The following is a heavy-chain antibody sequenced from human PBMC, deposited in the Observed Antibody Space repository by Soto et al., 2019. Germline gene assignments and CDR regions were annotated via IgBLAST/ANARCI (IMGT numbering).Heavy chain of an antibody. CDR1: GYTFTSYG. V-gene: IGHV1-18*01. D-gene: IGHD3-9*01. J-gene: IGHJ4*02. CDR2: ISAYNGNT. CDR3: ATGILTGYHRALDY. Sequence: ASVKVSCKASGYTFTSYGISCVRQAPGQGLEWTGWISAYNGNTNYAQKLQGRVTMTTDTSTSTAYMELRSLRSDDTAVYYCATGILTGYHRALDYWGQGTLVTVSS.